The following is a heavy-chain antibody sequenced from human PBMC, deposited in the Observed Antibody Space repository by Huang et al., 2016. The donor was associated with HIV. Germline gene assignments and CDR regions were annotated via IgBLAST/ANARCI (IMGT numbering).Heavy chain of an antibody. J-gene: IGHJ4*02. Sequence: QVQLVESGGGVVQPGRSLRLSCAASGFTFSSYGMNWVRQAPGKGVEWVAVISYDGSNKYYADSVKGRFTISRDNSKNTLYLQMNSLRAEDTAVYYCAKGPMGGDSSSSGYAYWGQGTLVTVSS. CDR1: GFTFSSYG. CDR3: AKGPMGGDSSSSGYAY. V-gene: IGHV3-30*18. D-gene: IGHD6-13*01. CDR2: ISYDGSNK.